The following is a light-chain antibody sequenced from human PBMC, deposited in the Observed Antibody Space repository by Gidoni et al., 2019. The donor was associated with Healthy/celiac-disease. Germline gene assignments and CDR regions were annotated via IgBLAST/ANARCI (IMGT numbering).Light chain of an antibody. CDR1: QRVSSY. V-gene: IGKV3-11*01. CDR3: QQRSNWPPRT. Sequence: EMVLTQSPATLSLSPGERATLSCRASQRVSSYLAWYQQKPGQAPRLLIYDASNRATGIPARFSGSGSGTDFTLTISSLEPEDFAVYYCQQRSNWPPRTFGQGTKVEIK. J-gene: IGKJ1*01. CDR2: DAS.